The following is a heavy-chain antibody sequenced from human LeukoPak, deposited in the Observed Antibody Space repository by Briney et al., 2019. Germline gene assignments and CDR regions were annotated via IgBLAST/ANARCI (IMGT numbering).Heavy chain of an antibody. CDR3: PRSPGGSYYFDY. D-gene: IGHD1-26*01. J-gene: IGHJ4*02. CDR2: IYHSGST. CDR1: GYSISSGYY. V-gene: IGHV4-38-2*01. Sequence: KPSETLSLTCAVSGYSISSGYYWGWIRQPPGKGLEWIGSIYHSGSTYYNPSLKSRVTISVDTSKNQFSLKLSSVTAADTAVYYCPRSPGGSYYFDYWGQGTLVTVSS.